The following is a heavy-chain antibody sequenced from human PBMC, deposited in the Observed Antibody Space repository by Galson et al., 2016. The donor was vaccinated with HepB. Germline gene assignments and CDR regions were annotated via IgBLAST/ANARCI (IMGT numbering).Heavy chain of an antibody. Sequence: SLRLSCAASTFALRNYAMSWVRQPPGKGLEWVSTLRGRGSTTFYADSAKGRFTISRDNSKTTLYLQMNSLRDEDTAVYYCARSADTGRNFVGSALWGQGTLVTVSS. V-gene: IGHV3-23*01. CDR2: LRGRGSTT. CDR1: TFALRNYA. J-gene: IGHJ4*02. CDR3: ARSADTGRNFVGSAL. D-gene: IGHD6-25*01.